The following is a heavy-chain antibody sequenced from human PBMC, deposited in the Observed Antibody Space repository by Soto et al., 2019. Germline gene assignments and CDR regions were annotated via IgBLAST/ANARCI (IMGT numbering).Heavy chain of an antibody. J-gene: IGHJ4*02. CDR1: GGSISTSTYY. CDR3: ARLHYAGSPYYPPGY. V-gene: IGHV4-39*01. D-gene: IGHD3-22*01. Sequence: SETLSLTCTVSGGSISTSTYYWGWVRQPPGKGLEWIGTISYSGSTYYNPSLKSRVTISVDASKNQFSLKLTSVTAADTAVYFCARLHYAGSPYYPPGYWGQGTLVT. CDR2: ISYSGST.